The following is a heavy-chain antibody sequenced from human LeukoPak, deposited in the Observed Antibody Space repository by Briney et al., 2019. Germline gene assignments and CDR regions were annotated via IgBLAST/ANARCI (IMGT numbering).Heavy chain of an antibody. CDR2: IYSGGST. J-gene: IGHJ3*02. Sequence: PGGSLRLSCADSGFTVSSNYMRWVRQAPGKALEWVLVIYSGGSTYYADSVKGRFTISRDNSKNTLYLQMNSLRAEDTAVYYCARVQLAQIPLKIAVAGSAADDIWGLRTMVTVSS. D-gene: IGHD6-19*01. V-gene: IGHV3-66*01. CDR1: GFTVSSNY. CDR3: ARVQLAQIPLKIAVAGSAADDI.